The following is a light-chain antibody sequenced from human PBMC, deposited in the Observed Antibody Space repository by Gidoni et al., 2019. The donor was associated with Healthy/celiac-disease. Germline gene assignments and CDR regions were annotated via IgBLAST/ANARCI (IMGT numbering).Light chain of an antibody. CDR2: AAS. CDR1: QSISIY. Sequence: DIQMTRSPSSLSASVGDRVTITCRASQSISIYLNWYQQKPGKAPKLLIYAASSLQSGVPSRFSGSGSGTDFTLTISSLQPEDFATYYCQQSYSTPLTFGGGTQVEIK. V-gene: IGKV1-39*01. J-gene: IGKJ4*01. CDR3: QQSYSTPLT.